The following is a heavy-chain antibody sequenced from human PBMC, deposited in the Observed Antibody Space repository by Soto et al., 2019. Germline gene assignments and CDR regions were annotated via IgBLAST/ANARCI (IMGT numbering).Heavy chain of an antibody. D-gene: IGHD2-15*01. J-gene: IGHJ6*01. Sequence: PEGTLRLSCSASAFSFSSYEMNWVRQAPGKGLECVSYISASGSTIYYADSVKGRFIVSRDNTKNSLYLQMNSLRAEDTAVYYCARHEVVVAASPGCWDNYGMLGWGPARRVTV. CDR2: ISASGSTI. CDR1: AFSFSSYE. V-gene: IGHV3-48*03. CDR3: ARHEVVVAASPGCWDNYGMLG.